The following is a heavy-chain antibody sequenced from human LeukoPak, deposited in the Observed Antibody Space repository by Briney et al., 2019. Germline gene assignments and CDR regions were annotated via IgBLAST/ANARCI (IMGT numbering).Heavy chain of an antibody. Sequence: GGSLRLSCAASGFTFSSYGMHWVRQAPGKGLEWVAFIRYDGTNRYYSDSVKGRFTISRDNSKNTLYLQMNSLRAEDTAVYYCAKSYSGSYDFDYWGQGTLVTVCS. CDR2: IRYDGTNR. CDR3: AKSYSGSYDFDY. D-gene: IGHD1-26*01. V-gene: IGHV3-30*02. J-gene: IGHJ4*02. CDR1: GFTFSSYG.